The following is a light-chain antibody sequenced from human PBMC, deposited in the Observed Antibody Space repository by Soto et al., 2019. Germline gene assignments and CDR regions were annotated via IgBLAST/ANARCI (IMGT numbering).Light chain of an antibody. CDR2: GSS. J-gene: IGKJ1*01. Sequence: EIVMTQSPAPLSVSPGERATLSCRTTQSVSNNLAWYQQNPGQAPRLLFYGSSTRATGIPAMFSGSGSGTAFTLTIHSLQSEDFAVYYCQQYNNWPWTFGQGTKVEIK. CDR1: QSVSNN. CDR3: QQYNNWPWT. V-gene: IGKV3-15*01.